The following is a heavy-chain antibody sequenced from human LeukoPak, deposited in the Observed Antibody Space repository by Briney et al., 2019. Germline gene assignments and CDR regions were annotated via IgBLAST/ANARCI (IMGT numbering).Heavy chain of an antibody. CDR1: GFTFSSYG. Sequence: GGSLRLSCAASGFTFSSYGMQWVRQAPGKGLEWVAAISYDGSNKYYTDSVKGRFTISRDNSKNTLYLQMNSLRAEDTAVYYCAKYQKYQLLYLFDYWGQGTLVTGSS. CDR3: AKYQKYQLLYLFDY. V-gene: IGHV3-30*18. D-gene: IGHD2-2*02. J-gene: IGHJ4*02. CDR2: ISYDGSNK.